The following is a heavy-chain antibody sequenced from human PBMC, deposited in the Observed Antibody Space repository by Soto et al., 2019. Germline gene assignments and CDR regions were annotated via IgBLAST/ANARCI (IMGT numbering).Heavy chain of an antibody. V-gene: IGHV2-5*02. D-gene: IGHD3-10*01. J-gene: IGHJ4*02. CDR3: AHTDSYGSWNFGS. Sequence: SGPTLVNPTQTLTLTCTFSGFSLTTRGPGVGWIRQPPGKALEWLAVIYWDDDKRYSPSLKNRLTITKDTSKNQVVLTLTNMDPVDTATFYCAHTDSYGSWNFGSWGQATLVTVP. CDR2: IYWDDDK. CDR1: GFSLTTRGPG.